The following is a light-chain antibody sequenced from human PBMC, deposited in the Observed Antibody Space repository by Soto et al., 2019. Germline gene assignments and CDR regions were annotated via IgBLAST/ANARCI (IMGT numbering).Light chain of an antibody. CDR2: EVT. CDR1: SSDVGGYNY. Sequence: QSALTQPRSASGSPGQSVTLSCTGTSSDVGGYNYVSWYQQYPGKAPKLIIYEVTERTSGVPDRFSGSKSGNSASLTISGRQPGYEGGYFFLPYAGSYNLGVFGGGTQLTVL. CDR3: LPYAGSYNLGV. J-gene: IGLJ2*01. V-gene: IGLV2-11*01.